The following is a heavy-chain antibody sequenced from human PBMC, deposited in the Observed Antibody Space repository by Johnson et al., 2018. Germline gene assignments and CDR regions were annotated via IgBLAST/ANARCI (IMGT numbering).Heavy chain of an antibody. CDR1: GFTFSNYI. V-gene: IGHV3-21*01. D-gene: IGHD5-18*01. CDR2: ISSSSSYI. J-gene: IGHJ4*02. Sequence: VQLVQAGGGLVKPGGSLRLSCAASGFTFSNYIMNWVRQAPGKGLEWVSSISSSSSYIYYADSVKGRVTLSRDNAKHSLYLQRKRLRDEDTAIYYCARVYSDGRSDYWGQGTLVSVSS. CDR3: ARVYSDGRSDY.